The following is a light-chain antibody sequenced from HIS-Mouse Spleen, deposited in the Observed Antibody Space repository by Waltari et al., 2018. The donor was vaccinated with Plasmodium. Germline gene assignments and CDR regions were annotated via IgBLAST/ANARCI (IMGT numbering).Light chain of an antibody. J-gene: IGLJ2*01. V-gene: IGLV2-23*01. CDR3: CSYAGSSTLV. Sequence: QSALTQPASVSGSPGQSITISCTGTSSDVGSYNLVSWYQQHPGKAPKLMIYEGSKRAAGVSNRFSGSKSGNTVSLTISGLQAEDEADYYCCSYAGSSTLVFGGGTKLTVL. CDR1: SSDVGSYNL. CDR2: EGS.